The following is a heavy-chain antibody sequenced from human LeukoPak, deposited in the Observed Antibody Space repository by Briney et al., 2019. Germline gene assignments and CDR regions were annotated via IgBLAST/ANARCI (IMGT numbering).Heavy chain of an antibody. V-gene: IGHV3-49*03. Sequence: PGGSLRLSCTASGFIFGDYAMSWFRQAPGKGLEWVGFIGSEAYGGTTENAASVEGRLIISRDDSKSIVYLQMNSLKSEDTGVYYCTRFWVDVWGKGTTVTVSS. J-gene: IGHJ6*04. D-gene: IGHD7-27*01. CDR1: GFIFGDYA. CDR2: IGSEAYGGTT. CDR3: TRFWVDV.